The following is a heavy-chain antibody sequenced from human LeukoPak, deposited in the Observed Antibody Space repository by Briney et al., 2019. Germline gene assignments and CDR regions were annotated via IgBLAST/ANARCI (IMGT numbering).Heavy chain of an antibody. V-gene: IGHV4-59*01. CDR1: GGSISSYY. Sequence: SETLSLTCTVSGGSISSYYWSWIRQPPGKGLECIGYIYYIGSTNYNPSLKSRVTISLDTSKSQFSLKLTSVTPADTAVYYCARGGIVGSMTNWFDPWGQGILVTVSS. J-gene: IGHJ5*02. D-gene: IGHD1-26*01. CDR2: IYYIGST. CDR3: ARGGIVGSMTNWFDP.